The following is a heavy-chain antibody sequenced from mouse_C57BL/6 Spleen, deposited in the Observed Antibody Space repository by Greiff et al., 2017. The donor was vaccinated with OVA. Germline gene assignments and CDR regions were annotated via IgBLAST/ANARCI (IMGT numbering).Heavy chain of an antibody. CDR1: GFSLTSYG. D-gene: IGHD4-1*01. CDR3: AREIMRTGTGAMDY. CDR2: IWRGGST. Sequence: VQLQQSGPGLVQPSQSLSITCTVSGFSLTSYGVHWVRQSPGKGLEWLGVIWRGGSTDYNAAFLSRLSISKDNSKSQVFFKMNSLQADDTAIYYCAREIMRTGTGAMDYWGQGTSVTVSS. J-gene: IGHJ4*01. V-gene: IGHV2-2*01.